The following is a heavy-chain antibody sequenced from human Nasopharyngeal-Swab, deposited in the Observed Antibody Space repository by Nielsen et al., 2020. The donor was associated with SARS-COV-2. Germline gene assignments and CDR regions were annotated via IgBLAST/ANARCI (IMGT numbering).Heavy chain of an antibody. D-gene: IGHD5-24*01. CDR2: IYPGNSDT. CDR3: ARRAARDGYNYEVDP. J-gene: IGHJ5*01. V-gene: IGHV5-51*01. CDR1: GYSFANYW. Sequence: GESLKISCTGFGYSFANYWISWVRQMPGKGLEWMGSIYPGNSDTRYSPAFHGRVTISAERSINTAYLQWNTLKASDSAMYYCARRAARDGYNYEVDPWGQGTLVTVSS.